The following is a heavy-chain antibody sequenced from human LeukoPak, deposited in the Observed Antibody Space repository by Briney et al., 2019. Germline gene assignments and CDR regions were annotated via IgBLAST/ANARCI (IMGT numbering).Heavy chain of an antibody. J-gene: IGHJ5*02. V-gene: IGHV3-48*02. Sequence: GGSLRLSCAASGFTFSSYSMNWVRQAPGKGLEWVSYVSSSSSTIYYADSVKGRFTISRDNAKNSLYLQMNSLRDEDTAVYYCARAKNPYCGGGCGWFDPWGQGTLVTVSS. D-gene: IGHD2-21*02. CDR2: VSSSSSTI. CDR3: ARAKNPYCGGGCGWFDP. CDR1: GFTFSSYS.